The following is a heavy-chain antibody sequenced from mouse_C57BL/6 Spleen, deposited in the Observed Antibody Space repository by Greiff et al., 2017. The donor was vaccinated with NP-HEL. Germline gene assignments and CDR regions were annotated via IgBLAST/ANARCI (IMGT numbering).Heavy chain of an antibody. J-gene: IGHJ4*01. CDR1: GYTFTDYN. CDR2: INPNNGGT. CDR3: ARYEPLRTAMDY. Sequence: EVQLQQSGPELVKPGASVKIPCKASGYTFTDYNMDWVKQSHGKSLEWIGDINPNNGGTIYNQKFKGKATLTVDKSSSTAYMELRSLTSEDTAVYYCARYEPLRTAMDYWGQGTSVTVSS. D-gene: IGHD6-1*01. V-gene: IGHV1-18*01.